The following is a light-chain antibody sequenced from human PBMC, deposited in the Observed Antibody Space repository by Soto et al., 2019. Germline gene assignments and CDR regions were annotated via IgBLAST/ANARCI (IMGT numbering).Light chain of an antibody. CDR2: GAS. V-gene: IGKV3-15*01. CDR1: QSITNN. CDR3: QQYNNWPLT. Sequence: EIVMTQSPATLSVSPGERATLSCRASQSITNNVAGYQQKPGQAPRLLIYGASTRATGVPARFSGSGSGTQFTLTISSLQSEDFAVYYCQQYNNWPLTFGGGTKVGIK. J-gene: IGKJ4*01.